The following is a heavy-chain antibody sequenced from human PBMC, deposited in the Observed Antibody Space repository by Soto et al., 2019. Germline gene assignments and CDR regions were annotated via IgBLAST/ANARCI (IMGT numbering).Heavy chain of an antibody. J-gene: IGHJ4*02. Sequence: PGWSLRLSCAASGFTFSSYAMSWVRQAPGKGLEWVSAISGSGGSTYYADSVKGRFTISRDNSKNTLYLQMNSLRAGDTALYYCAKGREYSPRDFDYWGQGTLVTVSS. D-gene: IGHD6-6*01. CDR2: ISGSGGST. CDR1: GFTFSSYA. CDR3: AKGREYSPRDFDY. V-gene: IGHV3-23*01.